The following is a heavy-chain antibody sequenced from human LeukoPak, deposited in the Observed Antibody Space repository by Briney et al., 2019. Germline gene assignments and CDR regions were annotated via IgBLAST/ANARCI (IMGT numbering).Heavy chain of an antibody. CDR2: INHSGGT. V-gene: IGHV4-34*01. CDR1: GGSFSGYY. J-gene: IGHJ5*02. D-gene: IGHD6-6*01. Sequence: PSETLSLTCAVYGGSFSGYYWSWIRQPPGKGLEWIGEINHSGGTNYNPSLKSRVTISVGTSKNQFSLKLSSVTAADTAVYYCARGGIAARPNWFDPWGQGTLVTVSS. CDR3: ARGGIAARPNWFDP.